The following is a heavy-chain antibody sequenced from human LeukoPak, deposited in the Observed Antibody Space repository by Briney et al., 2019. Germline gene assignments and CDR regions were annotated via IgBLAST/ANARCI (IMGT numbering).Heavy chain of an antibody. D-gene: IGHD6-6*01. CDR1: GFTFSSCA. V-gene: IGHV3-64*01. Sequence: AGSLRLSCAASGFTFSSCAMYWVRQAPGKGLECVSTISSNGGSTSYANSVKGRFTISRNNSQNTLYLQMGSLRADDVAVYYCATSSLDYWGQGTLVTVSS. CDR2: ISSNGGST. CDR3: ATSSLDY. J-gene: IGHJ4*02.